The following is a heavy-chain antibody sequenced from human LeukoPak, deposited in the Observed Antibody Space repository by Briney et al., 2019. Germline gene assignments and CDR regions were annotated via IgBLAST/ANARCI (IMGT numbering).Heavy chain of an antibody. CDR1: GDSLVRSIFY. Sequence: PSETLSLTCTVSGDSLVRSIFYWGWIRPPPGKGLEWIWSIHFSGSPYYNPSLKSRVSISVDTSKNQFSLKVTSVTATDTSMYYCARVSGYCSAGSCYSSTFDSWGQGTLVTVSS. D-gene: IGHD2-15*01. V-gene: IGHV4-39*01. CDR2: IHFSGSP. J-gene: IGHJ4*02. CDR3: ARVSGYCSAGSCYSSTFDS.